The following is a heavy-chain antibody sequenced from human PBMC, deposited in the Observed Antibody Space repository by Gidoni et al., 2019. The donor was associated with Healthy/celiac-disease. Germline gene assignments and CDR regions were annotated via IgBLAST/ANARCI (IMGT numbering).Heavy chain of an antibody. CDR3: AKDILPKAVTTGGFDY. CDR2: ISCDGGST. J-gene: IGHJ4*02. D-gene: IGHD4-17*01. V-gene: IGHV3-43*01. Sequence: DVQLVESGGVVVQPGGSLRLSCDASGFTFGDYTIQLGRQAPGTGLECVSLISCDGGSTYYADSVKCRFTISSDNSKNSLYLQMNSLRTEDTSLYYCAKDILPKAVTTGGFDYWGQGTLVTVSS. CDR1: GFTFGDYT.